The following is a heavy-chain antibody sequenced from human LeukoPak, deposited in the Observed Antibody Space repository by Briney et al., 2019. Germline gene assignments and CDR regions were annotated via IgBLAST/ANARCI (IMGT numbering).Heavy chain of an antibody. Sequence: PGGSLRLSCAASGFTFNNYAMNWVRQAPGKGLEWVSSISGGGETTYYADSAKGRFTISRDNSQNTLYLQMNSLRAEDKAVYYCARDYADYVGYFFFDYWGQGTLVTVPS. D-gene: IGHD4-17*01. CDR3: ARDYADYVGYFFFDY. CDR2: ISGGGETT. V-gene: IGHV3-23*01. CDR1: GFTFNNYA. J-gene: IGHJ4*02.